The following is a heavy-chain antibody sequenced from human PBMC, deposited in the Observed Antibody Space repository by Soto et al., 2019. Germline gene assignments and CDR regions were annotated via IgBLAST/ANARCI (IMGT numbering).Heavy chain of an antibody. CDR2: ITDSGGDS. CDR3: ARGSKDSYPGSRIFDF. J-gene: IGHJ4*02. Sequence: EVQLLESGGDLVQPGGSLRLSCVASGFTFGSRAMSWVRQAPGEGLEWVSTITDSGGDSKYADSVRGRFTVSRDNSRNTLYLQMSSLRAEDSAVYCCARGSKDSYPGSRIFDFWGRGTLVTVSS. D-gene: IGHD3-10*01. V-gene: IGHV3-23*01. CDR1: GFTFGSRA.